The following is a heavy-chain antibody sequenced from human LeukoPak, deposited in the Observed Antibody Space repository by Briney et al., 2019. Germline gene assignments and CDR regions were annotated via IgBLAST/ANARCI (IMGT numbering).Heavy chain of an antibody. Sequence: GGSLRLSCAASGFTFDDYGMSWVRQAPGKGLEWVSGINWNGGSTGYAGSVKGRFTISRDNAKNSLYLQMNSLRAEDTALYYCARVIGTVYDFWSGGRTLYYYYYMDVWGKGTTVTVSS. V-gene: IGHV3-20*04. CDR1: GFTFDDYG. D-gene: IGHD3-3*01. J-gene: IGHJ6*03. CDR3: ARVIGTVYDFWSGGRTLYYYYYMDV. CDR2: INWNGGST.